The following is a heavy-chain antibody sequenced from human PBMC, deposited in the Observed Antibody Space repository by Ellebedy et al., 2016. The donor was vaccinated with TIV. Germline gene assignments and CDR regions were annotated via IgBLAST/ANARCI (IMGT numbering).Heavy chain of an antibody. CDR2: IYYSGST. D-gene: IGHD2-2*02. J-gene: IGHJ5*02. Sequence: SETLSLXXTVSGGSVSSGSYYWSWIRQPPGKGLEWIGYIYYSGSTNYNPSLKSRVTISVDTSKNQFSLKLSSVTAADTAVYYCARWEYCSSTSCYTGVGWFDPWGQGTLVTVSS. CDR1: GGSVSSGSYY. V-gene: IGHV4-61*01. CDR3: ARWEYCSSTSCYTGVGWFDP.